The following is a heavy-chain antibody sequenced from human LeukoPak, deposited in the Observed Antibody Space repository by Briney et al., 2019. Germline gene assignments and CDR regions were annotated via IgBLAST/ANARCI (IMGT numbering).Heavy chain of an antibody. D-gene: IGHD6-19*01. Sequence: GGSLRLSCGASGFTFNSYAVSWVRQAPGKGLEWVSAISGSGGGTYYADSVKGRFTISRDNSMNTVYLQMNSLSTEDTAVYYCAKTTTGYSSGRYPGWPVDCWGQGTLVTVSS. V-gene: IGHV3-23*01. J-gene: IGHJ4*02. CDR1: GFTFNSYA. CDR2: ISGSGGGT. CDR3: AKTTTGYSSGRYPGWPVDC.